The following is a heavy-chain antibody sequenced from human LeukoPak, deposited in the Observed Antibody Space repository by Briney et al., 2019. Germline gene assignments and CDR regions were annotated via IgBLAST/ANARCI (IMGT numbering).Heavy chain of an antibody. CDR1: GYSISSGYY. V-gene: IGHV4-38-2*02. Sequence: SETLSLTCTVSGYSISSGYYWGWIRQPPGKGLEWIGSIYHSGSTYYNPSLKSRVTMSVDTSKNQFSLKLSSVTAVDTAVYYCARVELTTVTFDYWGQGTLVTVSS. CDR3: ARVELTTVTFDY. D-gene: IGHD4-17*01. CDR2: IYHSGST. J-gene: IGHJ4*02.